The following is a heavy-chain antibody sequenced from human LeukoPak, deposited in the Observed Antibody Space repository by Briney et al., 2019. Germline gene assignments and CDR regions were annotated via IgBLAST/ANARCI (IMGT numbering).Heavy chain of an antibody. CDR3: AKRKGSGSFPDY. V-gene: IGHV3-64*02. Sequence: PGGSLRLSCAASGFTFSSYAMHWVRQAPGKGLEYVSAISSNGGSTYYADSVKGRFTISRDNSKNTLFLQMDSLRVEDTAVYYCAKRKGSGSFPDYWGQGTLVTVSS. J-gene: IGHJ4*02. CDR2: ISSNGGST. CDR1: GFTFSSYA. D-gene: IGHD3-10*01.